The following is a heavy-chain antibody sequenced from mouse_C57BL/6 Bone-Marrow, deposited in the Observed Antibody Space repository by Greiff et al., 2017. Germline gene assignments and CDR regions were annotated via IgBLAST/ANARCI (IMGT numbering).Heavy chain of an antibody. V-gene: IGHV5-6*02. CDR3: ARQDYYGSSSKNY. J-gene: IGHJ2*01. Sequence: DVKLQESEGDLVKPGGSLKLSCAASGFTFSSYGLSWVRQTPDKRLEWVATISSGGSYTYYPDSVKGRFTISRDNAKNTLYLQMSSLKSEDTAMYYCARQDYYGSSSKNYWGQGTTLAVSS. D-gene: IGHD1-1*01. CDR1: GFTFSSYG. CDR2: ISSGGSYT.